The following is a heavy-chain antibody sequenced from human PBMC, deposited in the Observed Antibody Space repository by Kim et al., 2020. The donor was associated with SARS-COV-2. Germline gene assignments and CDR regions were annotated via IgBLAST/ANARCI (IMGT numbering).Heavy chain of an antibody. CDR3: ARDEAGIAAAATSY. Sequence: AQKFQGRVTITADESTSTAYMELSSLRSEDTAVYYCARDEAGIAAAATSYWGQGTLVTVSS. V-gene: IGHV1-69*01. J-gene: IGHJ4*02. D-gene: IGHD6-13*01.